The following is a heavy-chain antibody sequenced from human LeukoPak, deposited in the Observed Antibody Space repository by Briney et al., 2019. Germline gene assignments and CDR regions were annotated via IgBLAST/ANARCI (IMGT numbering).Heavy chain of an antibody. CDR3: ARGGYCSSTSCSYPNNWFDP. CDR2: INWNGGST. Sequence: PGGSLRLSCAASGFTFDDYGMSWARQAPGKGLEWVSGINWNGGSTGYADSVKGRFTISRDNAKNSLYLQMNSLRAEDTALYHCARGGYCSSTSCSYPNNWFDPWGQGTLVTVSS. CDR1: GFTFDDYG. V-gene: IGHV3-20*01. J-gene: IGHJ5*02. D-gene: IGHD2-2*01.